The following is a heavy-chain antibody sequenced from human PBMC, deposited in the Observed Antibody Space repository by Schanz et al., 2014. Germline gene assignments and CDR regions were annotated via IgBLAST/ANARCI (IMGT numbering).Heavy chain of an antibody. CDR3: ARDKGGLIPFDY. V-gene: IGHV3-30*09. Sequence: QVQLVESGGGVVQPGRSLRLSCAGSGFTFSRHAMHWVRQAAGKGLEWVAAITYDGSNKYYAESVKGRFAISRDNSKDTLYLQMISLRTEDTAVYYCARDKGGLIPFDYWGQGTLVAVSS. J-gene: IGHJ4*02. CDR1: GFTFSRHA. CDR2: ITYDGSNK. D-gene: IGHD2-15*01.